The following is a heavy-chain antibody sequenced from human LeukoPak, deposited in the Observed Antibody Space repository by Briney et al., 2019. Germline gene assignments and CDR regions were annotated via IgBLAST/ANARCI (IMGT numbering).Heavy chain of an antibody. V-gene: IGHV3-30*18. CDR2: ISYDGSKK. J-gene: IGHJ4*02. CDR3: VKEGRDTTFGVLVPFDY. Sequence: GGSLRLSCAASGFTFSSYGMHWVRQAPGKGLEWVAVISYDGSKKYYADSVEGRFTISRDNSKSTVYLQMNSLRAEDTAVYYCVKEGRDTTFGVLVPFDYWGQGALVIVSS. D-gene: IGHD3-3*01. CDR1: GFTFSSYG.